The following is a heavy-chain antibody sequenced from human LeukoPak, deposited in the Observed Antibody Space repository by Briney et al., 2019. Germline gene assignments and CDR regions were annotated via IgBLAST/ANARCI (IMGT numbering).Heavy chain of an antibody. D-gene: IGHD3-3*01. V-gene: IGHV3-74*01. J-gene: IGHJ6*03. CDR3: ARGGITIFGNYYYMDV. Sequence: GGSLRLSCAASGFTFSSYWMHWVRQAPGKGLVWVSRINSDGSSTSYADSVKGRFTISRDNAKNSLYLQMNSLRAEDTALYYCARGGITIFGNYYYMDVWGKGTTVTVSS. CDR2: INSDGSST. CDR1: GFTFSSYW.